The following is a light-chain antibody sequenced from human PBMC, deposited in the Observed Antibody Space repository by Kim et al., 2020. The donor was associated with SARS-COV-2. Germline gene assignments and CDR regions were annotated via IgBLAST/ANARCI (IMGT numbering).Light chain of an antibody. CDR2: GPN. Sequence: SSELTQDPAVSVALGQTVRITCQGDSLRSYYATWYQQKPRQAPLLVIFGPNNRPSGIPDRFSGSTSGNTASLTISGAQAEDETDFYCQSRDTVGNVVFGGGTTVTVL. CDR1: SLRSYY. CDR3: QSRDTVGNVV. J-gene: IGLJ2*01. V-gene: IGLV3-19*01.